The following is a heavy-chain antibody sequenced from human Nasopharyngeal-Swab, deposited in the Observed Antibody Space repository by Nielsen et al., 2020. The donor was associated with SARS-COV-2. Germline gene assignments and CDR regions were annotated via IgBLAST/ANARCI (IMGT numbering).Heavy chain of an antibody. J-gene: IGHJ6*02. Sequence: SETLSLTCTVPGGSISSYYWSWIPQPPGKGLEWIGYIYYSGSTNYNPSLKSRVTISVDTSKNQFSLKLSSVTAADTAVYYCARDQTGYSYGSRGMDVWGQGTTVTVSS. D-gene: IGHD5-18*01. V-gene: IGHV4-59*01. CDR2: IYYSGST. CDR3: ARDQTGYSYGSRGMDV. CDR1: GGSISSYY.